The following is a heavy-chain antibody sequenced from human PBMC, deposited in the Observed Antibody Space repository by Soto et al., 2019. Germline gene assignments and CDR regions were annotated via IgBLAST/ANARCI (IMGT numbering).Heavy chain of an antibody. V-gene: IGHV3-64D*08. CDR1: GFIFSNFA. Sequence: GSLRLSCSVSGFIFSNFAMHWVRQAPGKGLEYVSAISSDGRSTYHADSVKGRFTISRDSSYNTLYLQMSSLRAEDMAVYYCVKGNYGDYGEVYFDHWGQGALVTVSS. J-gene: IGHJ4*02. CDR2: ISSDGRST. CDR3: VKGNYGDYGEVYFDH. D-gene: IGHD4-17*01.